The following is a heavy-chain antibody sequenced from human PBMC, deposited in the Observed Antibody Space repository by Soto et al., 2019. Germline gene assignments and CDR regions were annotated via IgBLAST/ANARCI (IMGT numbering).Heavy chain of an antibody. CDR1: GFTFSSYA. CDR2: ISGSGGST. Sequence: GGSLRLSCAASGFTFSSYAMSWVRQAPGKGLEWVSAISGSGGSTYYADSVKGRFTISRDNSKNTLYLQMNSLRAEDTAVYYCPKDWQYNWNDLGAFDIWGQGTMVNVS. D-gene: IGHD1-20*01. V-gene: IGHV3-23*01. J-gene: IGHJ3*02. CDR3: PKDWQYNWNDLGAFDI.